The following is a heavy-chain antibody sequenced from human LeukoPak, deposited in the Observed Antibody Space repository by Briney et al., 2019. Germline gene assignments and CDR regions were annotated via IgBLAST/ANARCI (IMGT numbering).Heavy chain of an antibody. CDR3: AKDHIGDGYNRGFDH. Sequence: PGRSLRLSCAASGFTFSSYAMHWVRQAPGKGLEWVAVISYDGSNKYYADSVKGRFTISRDNSKNTLYLQLNRLRAEDTAVYYCAKDHIGDGYNRGFDHWGQGTLVTVSS. CDR2: ISYDGSNK. J-gene: IGHJ4*02. V-gene: IGHV3-30-3*01. CDR1: GFTFSSYA. D-gene: IGHD5-24*01.